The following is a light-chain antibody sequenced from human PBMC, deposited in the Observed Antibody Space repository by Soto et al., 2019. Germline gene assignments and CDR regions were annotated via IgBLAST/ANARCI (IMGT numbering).Light chain of an antibody. J-gene: IGKJ1*01. V-gene: IGKV3-20*01. CDR2: GAS. Sequence: EIVLTQSPGTLSLSAGERATLACRASQSVSSSYLSWYQQKPGQAPRLLIYGASSRATGIPARFSGSGSGTDSTPTISSLQSEDFAVYYCQPYNVWPTFGQGTMVDI. CDR1: QSVSSSY. CDR3: QPYNVWPT.